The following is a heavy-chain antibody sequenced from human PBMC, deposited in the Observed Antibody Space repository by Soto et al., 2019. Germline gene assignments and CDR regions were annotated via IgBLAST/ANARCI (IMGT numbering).Heavy chain of an antibody. CDR3: VKDESINWYSGHFRH. V-gene: IGHV3-9*01. Sequence: PGGSLRLSCAASGFTFEDYAMHWVRQVPGKGLEWVSGINWNSGSIGYADSVKGRFAISRDTAKNSLHLQMNSLRAEDTAFYYCVKDESINWYSGHFRHWGQGTLVTVSS. CDR1: GFTFEDYA. J-gene: IGHJ1*01. CDR2: INWNSGSI. D-gene: IGHD6-13*01.